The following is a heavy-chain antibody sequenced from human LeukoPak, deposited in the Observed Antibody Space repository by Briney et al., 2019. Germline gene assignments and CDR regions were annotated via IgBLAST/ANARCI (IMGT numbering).Heavy chain of an antibody. D-gene: IGHD3-10*01. J-gene: IGHJ4*02. CDR1: GGSISSSSYY. CDR2: IYYSGST. V-gene: IGHV4-39*07. CDR3: GRGGSGTSPYYFDY. Sequence: SETLSLTCTVSGGSISSSSYYWGWIRQPPGKGLEWIGSIYYSGSTYYNPSLKSRVTISVDTSKNQFSLKLSSVTAADTAVYYCGRGGSGTSPYYFDYWGQGTLVTVSS.